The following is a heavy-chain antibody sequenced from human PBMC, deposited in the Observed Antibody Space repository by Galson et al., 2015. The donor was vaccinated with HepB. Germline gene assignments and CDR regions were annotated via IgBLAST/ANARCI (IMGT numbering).Heavy chain of an antibody. D-gene: IGHD3-10*01. CDR3: AGGRSGAFGY. J-gene: IGHJ4*02. CDR1: GLNFTNAG. Sequence: SLRLSCAASGLNFTNAGMHWVRQAPGKGLEWLTIISKDGSNKLYVDSVKGRFTISRDNNTNTVYLQMDSLRPEDTAVYYCAGGRSGAFGYWGQGTLVTVSS. CDR2: ISKDGSNK. V-gene: IGHV3-30*03.